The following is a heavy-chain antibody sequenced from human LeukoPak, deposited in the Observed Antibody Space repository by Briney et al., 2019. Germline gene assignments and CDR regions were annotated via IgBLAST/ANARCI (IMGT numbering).Heavy chain of an antibody. J-gene: IGHJ3*02. D-gene: IGHD1-14*01. Sequence: SQTLSLTCTISGDSVSSESVAWNWIRQSPSKGLEWLGKTCYRSKWYNDYADSVKSRITVNTDTSKNKVALQLNSVTPEDTAVYYCGRDYHYAFDIWGQGTVVTVSS. CDR2: TCYRSKWYN. CDR1: GDSVSSESVA. V-gene: IGHV6-1*01. CDR3: GRDYHYAFDI.